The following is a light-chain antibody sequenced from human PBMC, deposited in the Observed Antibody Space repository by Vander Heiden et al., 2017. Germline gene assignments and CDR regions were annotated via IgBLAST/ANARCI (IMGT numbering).Light chain of an antibody. V-gene: IGLV4-60*02. CDR2: VERSGNY. Sequence: QPVVTQSSSASASLGSSVRLTCTLSSSHSTYLIAWHQQQPGKAPRYLMKVERSGNYNKGSGVPDRFSGSSSGGDRYLTISNLQFEDEAEYYCEAWDDDSWVFGGGTKLTVL. CDR3: EAWDDDSWV. J-gene: IGLJ3*02. CDR1: SSHSTYL.